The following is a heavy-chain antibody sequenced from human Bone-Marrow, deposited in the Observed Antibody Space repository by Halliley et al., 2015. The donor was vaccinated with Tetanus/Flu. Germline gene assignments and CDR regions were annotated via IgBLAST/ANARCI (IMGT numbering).Heavy chain of an antibody. D-gene: IGHD4-17*01. CDR2: ISNSGST. J-gene: IGHJ1*01. Sequence: TLSLTCAVSGGSITRGGFYWSWIRQPPGKGLEYVGYISNSGSTYYKPSLKSRLTISVDTSENQVSLKLNSVTAADTAVYYCARVAGDYGDIYFQLWGQGTLVPVSS. CDR3: ARVAGDYGDIYFQL. CDR1: GGSITRGGFY. V-gene: IGHV4-30-4*01.